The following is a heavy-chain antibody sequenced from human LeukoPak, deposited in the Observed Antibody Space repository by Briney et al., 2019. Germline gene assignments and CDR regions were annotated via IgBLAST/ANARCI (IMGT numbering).Heavy chain of an antibody. J-gene: IGHJ4*02. V-gene: IGHV6-1*01. CDR1: GDRVSNNSAA. CDR2: TYYRSMWNY. D-gene: IGHD3-10*01. CDR3: ARGLGLSRAHSGSYKYFDS. Sequence: SQTLSLTCAISGDRVSNNSAAWNWIRQSPSRGLEWLGRTYYRSMWNYDYADSVKSRIIMTSNTFKNQLLLQLNSVTPEDTAVYFCARGLGLSRAHSGSYKYFDSWGQGILVTVSS.